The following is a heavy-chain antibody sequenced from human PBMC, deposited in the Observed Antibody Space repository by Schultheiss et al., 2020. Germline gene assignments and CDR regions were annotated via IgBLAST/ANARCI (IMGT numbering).Heavy chain of an antibody. Sequence: GGSLRLSCAASGFTFSDYYMSWIRQAPGKGLEWVSYISSSGSTIYYADSVKGRFTISRDNAKNSLYLQMNSLKTEDTAVYYCTRHILAGYYYGMDVWGQGTTVTVSS. J-gene: IGHJ6*02. CDR1: GFTFSDYY. V-gene: IGHV3-11*01. CDR2: ISSSGSTI. CDR3: TRHILAGYYYGMDV. D-gene: IGHD5-12*01.